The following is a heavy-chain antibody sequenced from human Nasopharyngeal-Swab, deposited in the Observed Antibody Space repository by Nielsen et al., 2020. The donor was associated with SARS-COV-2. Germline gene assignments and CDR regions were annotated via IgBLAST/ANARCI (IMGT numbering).Heavy chain of an antibody. CDR2: MNLDSGDT. Sequence: ASVKVSCKTSGYTFASFDINWVRQATGRGLEWVGWMNLDSGDTHYAQEFQGKVTLTRDTSRSTAYMELSSLRSEDTAVYYCARGPRPKRHLDYWGQGTLVTVSS. J-gene: IGHJ4*02. D-gene: IGHD1-1*01. CDR1: GYTFASFD. V-gene: IGHV1-8*01. CDR3: ARGPRPKRHLDY.